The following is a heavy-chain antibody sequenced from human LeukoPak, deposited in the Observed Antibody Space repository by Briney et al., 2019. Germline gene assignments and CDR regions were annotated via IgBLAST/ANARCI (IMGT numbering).Heavy chain of an antibody. J-gene: IGHJ4*02. CDR3: ARGYLEVGATLFDY. D-gene: IGHD1-26*01. V-gene: IGHV3-21*01. CDR2: ISSSSSYI. Sequence: GGSLRLSCAASGFTFSSYSMNWVRQAPGKGLEWVSSISSSSSYIYYADSVKGRFTISRDNAKNSLYLQMNSLRAEDTAVYYCARGYLEVGATLFDYWGQGTLVTVSS. CDR1: GFTFSSYS.